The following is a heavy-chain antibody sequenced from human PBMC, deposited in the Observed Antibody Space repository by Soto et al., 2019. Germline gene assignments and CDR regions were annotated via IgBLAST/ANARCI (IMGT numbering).Heavy chain of an antibody. D-gene: IGHD3-10*01. V-gene: IGHV4-59*01. CDR2: IYYSGST. CDR3: ARDPGSGSYYGWFDP. CDR1: CGSISRYY. J-gene: IGHJ5*02. Sequence: SQTLSLTCTVSCGSISRYYWDWIRQTTGKGLEWIGYIYYSGSTNYNPSLKSRVTISVDTSKNQFSLKLSSVTAADTAVYYCARDPGSGSYYGWFDPWGQGTLVTVSS.